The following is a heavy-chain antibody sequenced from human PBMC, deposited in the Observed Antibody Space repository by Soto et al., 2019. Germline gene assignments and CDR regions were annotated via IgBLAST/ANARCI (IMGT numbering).Heavy chain of an antibody. CDR3: AEARVTMVRGIAQPGYFDY. V-gene: IGHV3-23*01. CDR1: GFTFSSYA. Sequence: PGGSLRLSCAASGFTFSSYAMSWVRQAPGKGLEWVSAISGSGGSTYYADSVKGRFTISRDNSKNTQYLQMNSLSAEDTAVYYCAEARVTMVRGIAQPGYFDYWGQGTLVTVSS. D-gene: IGHD3-10*01. CDR2: ISGSGGST. J-gene: IGHJ4*02.